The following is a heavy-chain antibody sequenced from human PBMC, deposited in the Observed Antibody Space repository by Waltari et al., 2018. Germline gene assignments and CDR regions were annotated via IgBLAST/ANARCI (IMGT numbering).Heavy chain of an antibody. CDR2: VIPISGTT. CDR3: ARNYYDSSGFFD. J-gene: IGHJ4*02. V-gene: IGHV1-69*01. CDR1: GGTVTSHA. D-gene: IGHD3-22*01. Sequence: QVQLVQTGPEVKKPGSSVKVSCRPSGGTVTSHAHSWVRQAPGQGLEWMGEVIPISGTTTYTQKFQGRLNIAADENTNTVSMVLSGLESEDTAVYYCARNYYDSSGFFDWGQGTLVIVSS.